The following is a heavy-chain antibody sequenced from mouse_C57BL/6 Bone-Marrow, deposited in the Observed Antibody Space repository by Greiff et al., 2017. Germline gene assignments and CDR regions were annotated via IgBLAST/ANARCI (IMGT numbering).Heavy chain of an antibody. D-gene: IGHD1-1*01. CDR2: IDPSDSYT. Sequence: VQLQPSDAELVKPGASVKLSCKASGYTFTSYWMQLVKQRPGQGLEWIGEIDPSDSYTNYNQKFKGKATLTVDTSSSTAYMQLSSLTSEDSAVYYCARAEDYYGFAYWGQGTLVTVSA. V-gene: IGHV1-50*01. J-gene: IGHJ3*01. CDR1: GYTFTSYW. CDR3: ARAEDYYGFAY.